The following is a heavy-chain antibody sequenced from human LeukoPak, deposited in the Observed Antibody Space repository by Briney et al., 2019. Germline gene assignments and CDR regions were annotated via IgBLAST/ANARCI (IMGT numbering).Heavy chain of an antibody. CDR1: GFTFSSYS. CDR3: ARDFSAVADTGSYYFDY. CDR2: ISSSSSYI. V-gene: IGHV3-21*01. D-gene: IGHD6-19*01. Sequence: GGSLRLSCAASGFTFSSYSMNWVRQAPGKGLEWVSSISSSSSYIYYADSVKGRFTISRDNAKNSLYLQMNSLRAEDTAVYYCARDFSAVADTGSYYFDYWGQGTLVTVSS. J-gene: IGHJ4*02.